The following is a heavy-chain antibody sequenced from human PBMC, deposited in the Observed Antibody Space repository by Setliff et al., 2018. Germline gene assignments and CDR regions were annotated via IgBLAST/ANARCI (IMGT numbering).Heavy chain of an antibody. CDR1: GGTFSSYA. CDR3: SRPYVGGSWTSYDFDF. J-gene: IGHJ3*01. V-gene: IGHV1-8*02. CDR2: INPNSGNT. D-gene: IGHD3-16*01. Sequence: RASVKVSCKASGGTFSSYAISWVRQATGQGLEWMGWINPNSGNTDYAQKFQGRVTMTTNTSINTAYMELSSPRFQDTAVYYSSRPYVGGSWTSYDFDFWGQGTMVTVSS.